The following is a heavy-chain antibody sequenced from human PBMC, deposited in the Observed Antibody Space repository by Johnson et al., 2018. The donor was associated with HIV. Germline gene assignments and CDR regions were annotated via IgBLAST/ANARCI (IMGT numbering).Heavy chain of an antibody. V-gene: IGHV3-30-3*01. Sequence: QVQLVESGVGVVQPGRSLRLSCAASGFTFSSYAMHWVRQAPGKGLEWVAVISYDGSNKYYADSVKGRFTISRDNSKNTLYLQMNSLRAEDTAVYYCAREDYGGKLAYAFDIWGQGTMVTVSS. CDR3: AREDYGGKLAYAFDI. CDR2: ISYDGSNK. D-gene: IGHD4-23*01. J-gene: IGHJ3*02. CDR1: GFTFSSYA.